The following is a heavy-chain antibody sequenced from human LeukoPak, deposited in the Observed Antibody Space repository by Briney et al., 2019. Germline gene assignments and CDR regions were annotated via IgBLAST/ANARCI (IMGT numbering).Heavy chain of an antibody. CDR3: ARENTLVRGVINPLDY. J-gene: IGHJ4*02. CDR2: TLYRSKWSY. V-gene: IGHV6-1*01. CDR1: GDSVSSNDAA. Sequence: SQTLSLTCAISGDSVSSNDAAWNWIRQSPSRGLEWLGRTLYRSKWSYDYAVSVRGRITINPDTLKNQFSLQLSSVTPEDTAVYYCARENTLVRGVINPLDYWGQGTLVTVSP. D-gene: IGHD3-10*01.